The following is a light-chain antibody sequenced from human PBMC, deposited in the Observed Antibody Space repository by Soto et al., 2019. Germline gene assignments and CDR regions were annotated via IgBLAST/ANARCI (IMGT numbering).Light chain of an antibody. CDR3: SSYTSSSTLEV. CDR1: SSDVGGYNY. Sequence: QSALTQPASVSGSPGQSITISCTGTSSDVGGYNYVSWYQQHPGKAPKLMIYEVSNRPSGVSNRFSGSKAGNTASLTISGLQAEDEADYYCSSYTSSSTLEVFGGGTKVAAL. CDR2: EVS. J-gene: IGLJ2*01. V-gene: IGLV2-14*01.